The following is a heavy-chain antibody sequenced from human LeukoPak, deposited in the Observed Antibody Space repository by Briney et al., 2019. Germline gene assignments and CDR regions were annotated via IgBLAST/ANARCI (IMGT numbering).Heavy chain of an antibody. V-gene: IGHV4-34*09. D-gene: IGHD2-15*01. CDR1: GGSFSGYY. J-gene: IGHJ4*02. CDR3: ARSHCSGGSCSTTFGY. CDR2: INHSGST. Sequence: KPSETLSLTCAVYGGSFSGYYWSWIRQPPGKGLEWIGEINHSGSTYYNPSLKSRVTISVDTSKNQFSLKLSSVTAADTAVYYCARSHCSGGSCSTTFGYWGQGTLVTVSS.